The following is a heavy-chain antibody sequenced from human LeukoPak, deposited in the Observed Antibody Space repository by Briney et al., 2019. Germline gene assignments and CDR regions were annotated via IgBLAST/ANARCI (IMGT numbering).Heavy chain of an antibody. J-gene: IGHJ4*02. Sequence: GGSLRLSCTASGFTFGDYAMSWVRQAPGKGLEWVGFIRSKAYGGTTEYAASVKGRFTISRDDSKSIAYLQMNSLKTEDTAVCYCTRIMTTVTHSFDYWGQGTLVTVSS. D-gene: IGHD4-17*01. V-gene: IGHV3-49*04. CDR2: IRSKAYGGTT. CDR3: TRIMTTVTHSFDY. CDR1: GFTFGDYA.